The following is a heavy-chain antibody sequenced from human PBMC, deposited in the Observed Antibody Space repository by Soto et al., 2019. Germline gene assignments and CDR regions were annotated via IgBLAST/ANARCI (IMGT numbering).Heavy chain of an antibody. V-gene: IGHV4-59*08. CDR2: IYYSGST. CDR1: GGSISSYY. J-gene: IGHJ3*02. CDR3: GRQGQAFDT. Sequence: PSETLSLTCTVSGGSISSYYWSWIRQPPGKGLEWVGYIYYSGSTNYNPSLKSRVTISVDTSKNQFSLKLSSVTAAATAVYYCGRQGQAFDTWGQGTMVTVSS.